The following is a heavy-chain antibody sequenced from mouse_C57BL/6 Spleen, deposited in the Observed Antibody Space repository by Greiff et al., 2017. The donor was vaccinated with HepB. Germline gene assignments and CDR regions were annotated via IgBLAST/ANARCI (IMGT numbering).Heavy chain of an antibody. CDR3: SREKGRYYDYDGGFAY. V-gene: IGHV1-85*01. CDR1: GYTFTSYD. D-gene: IGHD2-4*01. CDR2: IYPRDGST. J-gene: IGHJ3*01. Sequence: VQLQQSGPELVKPGASVKLSCKASGYTFTSYDINWVKQRPGQGLEWIGWIYPRDGSTKYNEKFKGKATLTVDTSSSTAYMELHSLTSEDSAVLFCSREKGRYYDYDGGFAYWGQGTLVTVSA.